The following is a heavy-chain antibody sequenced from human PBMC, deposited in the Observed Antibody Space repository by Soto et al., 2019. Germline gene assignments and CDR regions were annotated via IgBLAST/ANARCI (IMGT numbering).Heavy chain of an antibody. V-gene: IGHV4-34*01. CDR3: AREVGYYSAARRNLHFDY. J-gene: IGHJ4*02. CDR2: INHTGET. Sequence: PSETLSLTYAVSCGSFGGYYWSWVRQTRGKVLEWIGDINHTGETNYDPSPKSRVMISVDTAKTQFSLNVNSVTAADTAVYYCAREVGYYSAARRNLHFDYWGPGTLVTVS. D-gene: IGHD2-15*01. CDR1: CGSFGGYY.